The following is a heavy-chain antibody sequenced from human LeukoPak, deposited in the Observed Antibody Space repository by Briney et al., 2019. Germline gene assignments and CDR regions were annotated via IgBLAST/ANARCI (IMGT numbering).Heavy chain of an antibody. CDR1: VGSISGSTYY. CDR2: IYSGGSA. Sequence: SETLSLTCTVSVGSISGSTYYWGWVRQPPGKGLEWIGSIYSGGSACYKPSLKSRVTISVDTFRNQFSLKLSSVTAADTAVYYCATPSSGWHSFDYWGQGALVTVSS. J-gene: IGHJ4*02. CDR3: ATPSSGWHSFDY. V-gene: IGHV4-39*01. D-gene: IGHD6-19*01.